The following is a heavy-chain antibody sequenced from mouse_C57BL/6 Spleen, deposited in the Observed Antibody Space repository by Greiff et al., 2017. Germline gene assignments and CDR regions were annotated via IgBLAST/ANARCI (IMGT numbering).Heavy chain of an antibody. D-gene: IGHD2-4*01. J-gene: IGHJ2*01. V-gene: IGHV1-55*01. CDR1: GYTFTSYW. CDR2: IYPGSGST. Sequence: VQLQQPGAELVKPGASVKMSCKASGYTFTSYWITWVKQRPGQGLEWIGDIYPGSGSTNYNEKFKSKATLTVDTSSSTAYMQLSSLTSEDSAVYYCARSNCDYDVSDYWGQGTTLTVSS. CDR3: ARSNCDYDVSDY.